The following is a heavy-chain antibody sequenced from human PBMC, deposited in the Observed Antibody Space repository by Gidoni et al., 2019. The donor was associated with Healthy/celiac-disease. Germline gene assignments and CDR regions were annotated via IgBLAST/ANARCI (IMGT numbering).Heavy chain of an antibody. CDR3: ARDGYGDYHFDY. Sequence: EVQLVEPGGGLVTPGGSLSISCAAYGFTFSSYSMNWVRQAPGKGLEWVSSISSSSSYIYYADSVKGRFTIARDNAKNSLYLQMNSLRAEDTAVYYCARDGYGDYHFDYWGQGTLVTVSS. CDR1: GFTFSSYS. V-gene: IGHV3-21*01. D-gene: IGHD4-17*01. CDR2: ISSSSSYI. J-gene: IGHJ4*02.